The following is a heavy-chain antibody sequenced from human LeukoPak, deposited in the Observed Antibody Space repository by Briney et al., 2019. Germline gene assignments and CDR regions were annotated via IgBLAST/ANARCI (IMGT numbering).Heavy chain of an antibody. CDR2: IYTSGST. D-gene: IGHD4-17*01. CDR3: ARDRSSRTTATTRYFDL. V-gene: IGHV4-4*07. J-gene: IGHJ2*01. Sequence: SETLSLTCTVSGGSISSYYWSWIRQPAGKGLEWIGRIYTSGSTNYNPSLKSRVTMSVDTSKNQFSLKLSSVTAADTAVYYCARDRSSRTTATTRYFDLWGRGTLVTVSS. CDR1: GGSISSYY.